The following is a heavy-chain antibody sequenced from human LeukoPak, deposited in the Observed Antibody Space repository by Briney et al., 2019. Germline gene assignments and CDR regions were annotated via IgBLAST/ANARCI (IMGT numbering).Heavy chain of an antibody. J-gene: IGHJ4*02. CDR2: TSYSDST. CDR3: ARHPSVAGTKGGFDH. V-gene: IGHV4-59*01. D-gene: IGHD6-19*01. CDR1: GDSFSSGY. Sequence: SETLSLTCTVSGDSFSSGYWSWIRQPPGKGLEWIGYTSYSDSTRYSPSLKSRVTMSIDTSMNQFSLKVTSVTAADTAVYYCARHPSVAGTKGGFDHWGQGTLVTVSS.